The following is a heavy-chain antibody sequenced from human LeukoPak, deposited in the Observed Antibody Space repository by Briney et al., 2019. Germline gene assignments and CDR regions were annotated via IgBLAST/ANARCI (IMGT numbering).Heavy chain of an antibody. CDR2: INPNSGGT. V-gene: IGHV1-2*02. CDR3: ARWMATVTTPDY. D-gene: IGHD4-11*01. CDR1: GYTFNGFY. J-gene: IGHJ4*02. Sequence: ASVKVSCKASGYTFNGFYLHWVRQAPGQGLEWMGWINPNSGGTNYAQKFQGRVTMTRDTSISTAYMELSRLRSDDTAVYYCARWMATVTTPDYWGQGTLVSVST.